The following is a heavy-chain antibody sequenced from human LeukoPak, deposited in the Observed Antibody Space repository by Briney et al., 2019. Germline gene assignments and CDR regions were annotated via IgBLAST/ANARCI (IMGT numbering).Heavy chain of an antibody. J-gene: IGHJ4*02. CDR3: AKGLQLGSGYPPDS. CDR1: GFTFSSYS. CDR2: ITGSDGRT. V-gene: IGHV3-23*01. Sequence: GGPLRLSCAASGFTFSSYSMTWVRQAPGKGLEWVSTITGSDGRTYYADFAKGRFNTSRDYSKNTLHLQNNCSGAHEPARYYFAKGLQLGSGYPPDSRGEGNLVRVSS. D-gene: IGHD3-3*01.